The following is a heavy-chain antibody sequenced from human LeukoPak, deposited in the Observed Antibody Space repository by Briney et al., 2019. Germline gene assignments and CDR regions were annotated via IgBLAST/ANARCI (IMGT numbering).Heavy chain of an antibody. Sequence: PSETLSLTCTVSGGSISSHYWSWVRQPPGKGLEWIGNIYDSESTHYKSSLKSRVTMSVDTSKNQFSLRLSSVTAADTAVYYCARVLQNYYYLDVWGKGTTVTVSS. CDR1: GGSISSHY. J-gene: IGHJ6*03. V-gene: IGHV4-59*11. D-gene: IGHD3-3*01. CDR2: IYDSEST. CDR3: ARVLQNYYYLDV.